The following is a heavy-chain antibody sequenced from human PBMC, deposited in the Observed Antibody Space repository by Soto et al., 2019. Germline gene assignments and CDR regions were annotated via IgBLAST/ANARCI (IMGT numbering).Heavy chain of an antibody. Sequence: ASVKVSCKASGYTFTSYDINWVRQATGQGLEWMGWMNPNSGNTGYAQKFQGRVTMTRNTSISTAYMELSSLRSEDTAVYYCARAYCSGGSCYREKYCYGMDVWGQGTTVTVSS. D-gene: IGHD2-15*01. V-gene: IGHV1-8*01. CDR2: MNPNSGNT. J-gene: IGHJ6*02. CDR1: GYTFTSYD. CDR3: ARAYCSGGSCYREKYCYGMDV.